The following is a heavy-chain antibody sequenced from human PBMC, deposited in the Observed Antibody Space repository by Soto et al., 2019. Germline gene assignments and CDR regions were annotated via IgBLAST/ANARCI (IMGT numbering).Heavy chain of an antibody. CDR3: AKAPPGPYYDILTGVDY. CDR2: ISGSGGST. V-gene: IGHV3-23*01. J-gene: IGHJ4*02. D-gene: IGHD3-9*01. Sequence: GGSLRLSCAASGFTFSSYAMSWVRQAPGKGLEWVSAISGSGGSTYYADSVKGRFTISRDNSKNTLYLQMNSLRAEDTAVYYCAKAPPGPYYDILTGVDYWGQGTLVTVSS. CDR1: GFTFSSYA.